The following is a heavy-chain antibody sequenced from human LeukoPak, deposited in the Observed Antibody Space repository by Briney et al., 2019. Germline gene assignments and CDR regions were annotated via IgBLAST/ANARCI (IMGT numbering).Heavy chain of an antibody. D-gene: IGHD6-13*01. CDR2: ISYDGSNK. J-gene: IGHJ4*02. Sequence: PGRSLRLSCAASGFTFSSYAMHWVRQAPGKGLEWVAVISYDGSNKYYADSVKGRFTISRDNSKNTLYLQMNSLRAEDTAVYYCARDIGSSVCDYWGQGTLVTVSS. CDR1: GFTFSSYA. V-gene: IGHV3-30-3*01. CDR3: ARDIGSSVCDY.